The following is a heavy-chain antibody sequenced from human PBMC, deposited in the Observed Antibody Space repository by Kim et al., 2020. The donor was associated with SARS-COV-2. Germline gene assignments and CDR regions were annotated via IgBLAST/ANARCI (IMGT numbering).Heavy chain of an antibody. J-gene: IGHJ3*02. CDR3: ASILTGHHDAFDI. Sequence: SETLSLTCTVSGGSISSSSYYWGWIRQPPGKGLEWIGSIYYSGSTYYNPSLKSRVTISVDTSKNQFSLKLSSVTAADTAVYYCASILTGHHDAFDIWGQGTMVTVSS. CDR2: IYYSGST. V-gene: IGHV4-39*01. D-gene: IGHD3-9*01. CDR1: GGSISSSSYY.